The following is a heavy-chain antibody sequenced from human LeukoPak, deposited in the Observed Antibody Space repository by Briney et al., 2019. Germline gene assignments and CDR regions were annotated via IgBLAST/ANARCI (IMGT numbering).Heavy chain of an antibody. Sequence: NPGGSLRLSCAASGYTLRDQYMSWGRQAPGRGEGRDSYISSSGSTIYYADSVKGRFTISRDHAENSLYLQMNSLRAEDTAVYYCARVPARPLLYYMDVWGKGTTVTVSS. CDR2: ISSSGSTI. V-gene: IGHV3-11*01. D-gene: IGHD6-6*01. CDR1: GYTLRDQY. CDR3: ARVPARPLLYYMDV. J-gene: IGHJ6*03.